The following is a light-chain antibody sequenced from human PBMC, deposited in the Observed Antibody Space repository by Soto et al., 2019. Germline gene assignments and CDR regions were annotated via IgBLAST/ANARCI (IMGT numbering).Light chain of an antibody. V-gene: IGKV3-11*01. CDR1: QSVSSY. Sequence: EIVLTQSPATLSLSPGERATLSCRASQSVSSYLAWYQQKPGEAPRLLIYDASNSATGNPARFSGSGAGTDFTFTVISLVPEEVAVLYYQQRNNRPLTFGGGTKVEIK. CDR2: DAS. CDR3: QQRNNRPLT. J-gene: IGKJ4*02.